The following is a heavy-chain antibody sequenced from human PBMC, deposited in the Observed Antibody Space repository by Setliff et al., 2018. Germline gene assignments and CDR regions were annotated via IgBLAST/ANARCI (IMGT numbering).Heavy chain of an antibody. CDR3: ARIRRDIVVVVGATPDYYDYMDV. CDR2: IDPSDPYT. J-gene: IGHJ6*03. Sequence: PGESLKISCKGSGYSFTSYWISWVRQMPGKGLEWMGRIDPSDPYTNYSPSFQGQVTISGDKSISTAYLQWSSLKASDTAMYYCARIRRDIVVVVGATPDYYDYMDVWGKGTTVTVSS. CDR1: GYSFTSYW. D-gene: IGHD2-15*01. V-gene: IGHV5-10-1*01.